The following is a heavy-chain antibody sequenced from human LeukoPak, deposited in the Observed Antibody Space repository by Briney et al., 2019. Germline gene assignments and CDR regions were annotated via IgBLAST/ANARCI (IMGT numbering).Heavy chain of an antibody. V-gene: IGHV4-39*07. CDR2: IYYSGST. CDR3: ASLPDTYFQH. Sequence: SETLSLTCTVSGGSISSSSYYWGWIRQPPGKGLEWIGSIYYSGSTYYNPSLKSRVTISVDTSKNQFSLKLSSVTAADTAVYYCASLPDTYFQHWGQGTLVTVSS. J-gene: IGHJ1*01. CDR1: GGSISSSSYY.